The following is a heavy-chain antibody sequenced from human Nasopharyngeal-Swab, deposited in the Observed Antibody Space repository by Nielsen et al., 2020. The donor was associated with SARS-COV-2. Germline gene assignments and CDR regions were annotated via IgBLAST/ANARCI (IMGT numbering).Heavy chain of an antibody. J-gene: IGHJ5*02. Sequence: ASVKVSCKVSGYTLTELSMHWVRQAPGKGLEWMGGFDPEDGETIYAQKFQGRVTMTEDTSTDTAYMELSSLRSEDTAVYYCATSPPYCSSTSCYGWFDHWGQGTLVTVSS. CDR3: ATSPPYCSSTSCYGWFDH. D-gene: IGHD2-2*01. V-gene: IGHV1-24*01. CDR2: FDPEDGET. CDR1: GYTLTELS.